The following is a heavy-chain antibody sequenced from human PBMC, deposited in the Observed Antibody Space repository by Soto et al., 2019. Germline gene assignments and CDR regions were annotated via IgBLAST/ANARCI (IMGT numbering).Heavy chain of an antibody. CDR3: ARSYFENDAFDI. J-gene: IGHJ3*02. D-gene: IGHD1-26*01. V-gene: IGHV3-33*01. Sequence: QVQLVESGGDVVQPGRSLRLSCAASAFTFSTYTMHWVRQAPGKGVEWVAVIWYDESNKYYADSVKGRFAISRDNSKNTLYLQMNSLRAEDTAVYYCARSYFENDAFDIWGQGTLVTVSS. CDR1: AFTFSTYT. CDR2: IWYDESNK.